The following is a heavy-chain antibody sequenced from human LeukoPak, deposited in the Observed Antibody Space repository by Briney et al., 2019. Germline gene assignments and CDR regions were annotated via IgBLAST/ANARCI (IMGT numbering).Heavy chain of an antibody. D-gene: IGHD3-22*01. J-gene: IGHJ5*02. V-gene: IGHV4-30-4*01. Sequence: SETLSLTCTVSNGAISSGDYYWSWIRLPPGKGLEWIGYIYFSESTFYNPSPKSRLTISLDTSKNQFSLKLNSVTAADTAVYYCARAMTYHNWFDPWGQGTLVTVSS. CDR3: ARAMTYHNWFDP. CDR2: IYFSEST. CDR1: NGAISSGDYY.